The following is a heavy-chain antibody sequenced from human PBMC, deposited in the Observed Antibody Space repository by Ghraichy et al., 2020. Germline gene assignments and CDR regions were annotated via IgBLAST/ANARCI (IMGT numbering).Heavy chain of an antibody. CDR2: IYYSGST. CDR3: ARLRGYSGIYPIDY. CDR1: GGSISSSSYY. V-gene: IGHV4-39*01. Sequence: SETLSLTCTVSGGSISSSSYYLGWIRQPPRKGLEWIGSIYYSGSTYYNLSLKSRVTISVDTSKNQFSLKLSSVTAADTAVYYCARLRGYSGIYPIDYWGQGILVTVSS. J-gene: IGHJ4*02. D-gene: IGHD1-26*01.